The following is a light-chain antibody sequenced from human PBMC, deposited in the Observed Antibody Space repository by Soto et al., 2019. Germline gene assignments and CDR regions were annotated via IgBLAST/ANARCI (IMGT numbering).Light chain of an antibody. Sequence: QSALTQPASVSGSPGQSITVSCTGTSSDIGGSNYVSWYQQHPGKAPRLIIYDVNNRPSGVSARFSGSKSGNTASLTISGLQAEDEADYYCTSYTRSPLYVFGTGTNLTVL. V-gene: IGLV2-14*03. J-gene: IGLJ1*01. CDR1: SSDIGGSNY. CDR2: DVN. CDR3: TSYTRSPLYV.